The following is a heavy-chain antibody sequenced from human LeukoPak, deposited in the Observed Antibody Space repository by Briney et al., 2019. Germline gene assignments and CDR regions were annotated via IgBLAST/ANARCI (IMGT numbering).Heavy chain of an antibody. Sequence: PGGSLRLSCAASGCTFRDYYMGWILQAPGKGLEWVSYIDRGGNGKHYADSVKGRFTISRDNTKNSLFLQMNDLRDEDTAVYYCARDGDQMYEVYDYWGQGTLVTVSS. CDR2: IDRGGNGK. D-gene: IGHD1-14*01. CDR1: GCTFRDYY. J-gene: IGHJ4*02. CDR3: ARDGDQMYEVYDY. V-gene: IGHV3-11*04.